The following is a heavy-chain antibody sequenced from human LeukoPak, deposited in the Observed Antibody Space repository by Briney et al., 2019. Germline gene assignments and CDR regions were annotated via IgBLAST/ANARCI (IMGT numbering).Heavy chain of an antibody. CDR1: VDSVSTNSGA. CDR3: VRYSGLYYFDY. Sequence: SQTLSLTCAISVDSVSTNSGAWSWIRQSPSRGLEWLGSTYYRSTWYNDYAVSVKSRITINPDTSKNQLSLQLNSVTPEDTAVYYCVRYSGLYYFDYWGQGILVTVSS. J-gene: IGHJ4*02. CDR2: TYYRSTWYN. V-gene: IGHV6-1*01. D-gene: IGHD6-19*01.